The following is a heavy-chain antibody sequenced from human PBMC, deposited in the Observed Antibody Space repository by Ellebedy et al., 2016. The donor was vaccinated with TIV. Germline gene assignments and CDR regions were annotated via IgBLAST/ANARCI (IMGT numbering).Heavy chain of an antibody. CDR1: GGSIDGYY. V-gene: IGHV4-4*07. Sequence: MPSETLSLTCTVSGGSIDGYYWSWIRQPAGKGLEWIGRIHASGRTTYNPSLKSRVTISVDTSKNQFSLKLSSVTAADTAVYYCARHWAYNWKHTIDYWGQGTLITVSS. CDR3: ARHWAYNWKHTIDY. CDR2: IHASGRT. D-gene: IGHD1-1*01. J-gene: IGHJ4*02.